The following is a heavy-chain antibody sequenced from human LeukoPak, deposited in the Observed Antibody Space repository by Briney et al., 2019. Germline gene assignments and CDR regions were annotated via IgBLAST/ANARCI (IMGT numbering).Heavy chain of an antibody. CDR3: ARVAAHYYFDY. Sequence: ASVKVSCKAPGYTFTGYYLHWVRQAPGQGLEWMGWINPNSGGTNYAQKFQGRVTMTRATSISTAYMELSRLRSDDTAVYYCARVAAHYYFDYWGQGTLVTVSS. CDR2: INPNSGGT. D-gene: IGHD6-6*01. V-gene: IGHV1-2*02. CDR1: GYTFTGYY. J-gene: IGHJ4*02.